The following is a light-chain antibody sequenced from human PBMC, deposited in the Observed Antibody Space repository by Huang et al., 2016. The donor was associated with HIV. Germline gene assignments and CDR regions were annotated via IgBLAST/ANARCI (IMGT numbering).Light chain of an antibody. CDR1: QAIGTY. CDR3: LQTYSTPPLT. CDR2: GAS. J-gene: IGKJ4*01. V-gene: IGKV1-39*01. Sequence: DIQMTQSPSSLSASVGDRVTITCRASQAIGTYLNWYQHKPGKAPKLLLYGASNLRGGVPSRFSGSGSGTYFTLTITSLLSEDFATYYCLQTYSTPPLTFGGGTRVEIK.